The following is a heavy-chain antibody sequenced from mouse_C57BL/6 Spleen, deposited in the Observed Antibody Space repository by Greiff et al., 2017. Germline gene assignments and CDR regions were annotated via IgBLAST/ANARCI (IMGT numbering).Heavy chain of an antibody. CDR3: ARVYGNRHWYFGV. Sequence: VQLQQPGAELVKPGASVKMSCKASGYTFTSYWITWVKPRPGQGLEWIGEIYPGCGSTNYNEKFKSKATLTVDTSSSTAYLQLSSLTSEDSAVYYCARVYGNRHWYFGVWGTGTTVTVSA. V-gene: IGHV1-55*01. D-gene: IGHD2-1*01. CDR2: IYPGCGST. J-gene: IGHJ1*03. CDR1: GYTFTSYW.